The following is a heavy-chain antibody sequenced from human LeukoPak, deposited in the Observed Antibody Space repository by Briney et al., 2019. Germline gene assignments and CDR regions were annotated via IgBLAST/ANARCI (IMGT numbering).Heavy chain of an antibody. D-gene: IGHD2-15*01. CDR3: ARRYCSGGSCYYFDY. Sequence: SETLSLTCTVSGGSISSSSYYWGWIRQPPGQGLEWIGSIYYSGSTYYNPSLKSRVTISVDTSKNQFSLKLSSVTAADTAVYYCARRYCSGGSCYYFDYWGQGTLVTVSS. V-gene: IGHV4-39*01. CDR2: IYYSGST. J-gene: IGHJ4*02. CDR1: GGSISSSSYY.